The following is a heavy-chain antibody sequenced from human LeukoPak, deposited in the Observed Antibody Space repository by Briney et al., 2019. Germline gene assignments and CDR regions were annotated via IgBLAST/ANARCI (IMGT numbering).Heavy chain of an antibody. CDR1: GDSVSSNSAA. CDR3: ARRIAVAGTRYYYGMDV. J-gene: IGHJ6*02. D-gene: IGHD6-19*01. CDR2: TYYRSKWYN. Sequence: SQTLSLTCAISGDSVSSNSAAWNWIRQSPSRGLEWLGRTYYRSKWYNDDAVSVKSRITINPDTSKNQFSLQLNSVTPEDTAVYYCARRIAVAGTRYYYGMDVWGQGTTVTVSS. V-gene: IGHV6-1*01.